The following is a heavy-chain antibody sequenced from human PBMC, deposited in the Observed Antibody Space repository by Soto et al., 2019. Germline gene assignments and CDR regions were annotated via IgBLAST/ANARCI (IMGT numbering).Heavy chain of an antibody. J-gene: IGHJ4*02. CDR2: VWYDGSNK. D-gene: IGHD6-19*01. CDR1: GFTFSSYG. Sequence: QVQLVESGGGVVQPGRSLRLSCAASGFTFSSYGMHWVRQAPGKGLEWVAVVWYDGSNKYYADSVKGRFTISRDNSKNALYMHMNSLRAEDKAVYYCAIDRYSSGWYDLDYWGQVTLFTVSS. V-gene: IGHV3-33*01. CDR3: AIDRYSSGWYDLDY.